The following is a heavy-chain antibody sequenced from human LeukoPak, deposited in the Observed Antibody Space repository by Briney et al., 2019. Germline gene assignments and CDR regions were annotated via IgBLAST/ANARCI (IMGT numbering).Heavy chain of an antibody. J-gene: IGHJ3*02. Sequence: PSETLSLTCTVSGGSISSHYWSWIRQPPGKVLEWIGYIYYSGSTNYNPSLKSRVTISVDTSKNQFSLKLSSVTAADTAVYYCARAPHILRYFDWSHFDIWGQGTMVTVSS. CDR1: GGSISSHY. CDR3: ARAPHILRYFDWSHFDI. V-gene: IGHV4-59*11. D-gene: IGHD3-9*01. CDR2: IYYSGST.